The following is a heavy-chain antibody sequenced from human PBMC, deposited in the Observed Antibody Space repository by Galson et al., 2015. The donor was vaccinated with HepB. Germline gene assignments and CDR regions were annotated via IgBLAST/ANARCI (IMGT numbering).Heavy chain of an antibody. D-gene: IGHD3-22*01. J-gene: IGHJ6*02. CDR2: ISGDGSST. V-gene: IGHV3-74*01. Sequence: SLRLSCAASGFTFSSYWMHWVRQAPGKGLVWVSRISGDGSSTSYADSVKGRFTISRDNAKNTLYLQMNSLRAEDTAVYYCARAIRERITMIVVGPVAAYGMDVWGQGTTVTVSS. CDR3: ARAIRERITMIVVGPVAAYGMDV. CDR1: GFTFSSYW.